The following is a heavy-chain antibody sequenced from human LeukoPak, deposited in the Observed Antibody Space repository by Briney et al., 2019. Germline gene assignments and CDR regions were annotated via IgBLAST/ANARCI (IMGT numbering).Heavy chain of an antibody. D-gene: IGHD3-22*01. CDR1: GFTFSTYW. V-gene: IGHV3-7*02. CDR3: ARRGLISMIKYYYYGMDV. CDR2: IKQDGSEK. J-gene: IGHJ6*02. Sequence: PGGSLRLSCAASGFTFSTYWMTWVRQAPGKGLEWVANIKQDGSEKYYVDSVKGRFTISRDNAKNSVYLQMNSLRAEDTAVYYCARRGLISMIKYYYYGMDVWGQGTTVTVSS.